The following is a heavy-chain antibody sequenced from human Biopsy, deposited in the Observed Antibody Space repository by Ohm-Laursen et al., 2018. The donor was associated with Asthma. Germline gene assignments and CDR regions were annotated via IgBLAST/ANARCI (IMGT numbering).Heavy chain of an antibody. CDR3: ARRGGVRRYFDY. CDR1: GGSISSGAYY. D-gene: IGHD3-16*01. Sequence: TLSLTCTVSGGSISSGAYYWGWVRQPPGKGLEWIGYIYYIGSTYYNPSLKSRVAIALDTSKIQFSLNMSSVTAADTAVNFCARRGGVRRYFDYWGQGTLVTVSS. V-gene: IGHV4-30-4*01. CDR2: IYYIGST. J-gene: IGHJ4*02.